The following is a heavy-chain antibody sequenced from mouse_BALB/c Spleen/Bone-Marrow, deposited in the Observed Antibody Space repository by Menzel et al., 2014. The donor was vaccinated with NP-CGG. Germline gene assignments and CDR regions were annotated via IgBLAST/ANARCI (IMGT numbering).Heavy chain of an antibody. J-gene: IGHJ2*01. CDR3: ARYRLGTYFDY. D-gene: IGHD1-2*01. CDR1: GFNIKDTY. CDR2: TDPANGNT. V-gene: IGHV14-3*02. Sequence: EVQLQQSGAELVKPGASVKLSCTASGFNIKDTYMHWVKPRPEQGLEWIGRTDPANGNTKYDPKFQGKATITADTSSNTAYLQLSSLTSEDTAVYYCARYRLGTYFDYWGQGTTLTVSS.